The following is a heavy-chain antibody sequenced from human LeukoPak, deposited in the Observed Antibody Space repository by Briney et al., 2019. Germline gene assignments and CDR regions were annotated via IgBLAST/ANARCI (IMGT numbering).Heavy chain of an antibody. V-gene: IGHV3-48*04. Sequence: PGGSLRLSCAASGFTFSSYSMNWVRQAPGKGLEWVSYISSSSSTIYYADSVKGRFTISRDNAKNSLYLQMNSLRAEDTAVYYCARAGDGYNSPTDYWGQGTLVTVSS. CDR1: GFTFSSYS. CDR2: ISSSSSTI. CDR3: ARAGDGYNSPTDY. D-gene: IGHD5-24*01. J-gene: IGHJ4*02.